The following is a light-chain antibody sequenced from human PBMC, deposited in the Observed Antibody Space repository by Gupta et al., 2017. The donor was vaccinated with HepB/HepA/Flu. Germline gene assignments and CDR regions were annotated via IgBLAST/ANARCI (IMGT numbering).Light chain of an antibody. CDR3: QQDKNSPRGA. Sequence: EIVMTQSPATLSVSPGERATLSCRASQSVSSNLAWYQQKPGQAPRLLIYGASTRDTGIPARFSGSGSGTEXTLTISXRQSVDFAVYYCQQDKNSPRGAFGXGTKLEIK. CDR2: GAS. J-gene: IGKJ2*01. V-gene: IGKV3-15*01. CDR1: QSVSSN.